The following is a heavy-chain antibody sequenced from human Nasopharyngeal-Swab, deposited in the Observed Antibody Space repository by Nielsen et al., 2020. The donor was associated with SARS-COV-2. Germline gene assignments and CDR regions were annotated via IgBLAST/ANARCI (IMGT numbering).Heavy chain of an antibody. Sequence: GESLKISCVASGFTFSSYAMNWVRQAPGKGLEWVSAISRTYSTYYADSVRGRFTVSRGNSKNTLYLQMSSLRAEDTAVYYCAKGTGMTYRAIDYWGQGTLVTASS. CDR3: AKGTGMTYRAIDY. CDR2: ISRTYST. CDR1: GFTFSSYA. D-gene: IGHD1-14*01. J-gene: IGHJ4*02. V-gene: IGHV3-23*01.